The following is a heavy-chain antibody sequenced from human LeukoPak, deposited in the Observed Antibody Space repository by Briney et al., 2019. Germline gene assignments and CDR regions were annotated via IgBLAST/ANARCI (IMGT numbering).Heavy chain of an antibody. CDR1: GFTVSSNY. CDR2: IYSGGST. J-gene: IGHJ4*02. CDR3: ARDHPQLDFDY. V-gene: IGHV3-66*02. Sequence: GGSLRLSCAASGFTVSSNYMSWVRQAPGKGLEWVSVIYSGGSTYYADSVKGRFTISRDNSKNTLYLQMNSLRAEDTAVYYCARDHPQLDFDYWGQGTLVTVPS.